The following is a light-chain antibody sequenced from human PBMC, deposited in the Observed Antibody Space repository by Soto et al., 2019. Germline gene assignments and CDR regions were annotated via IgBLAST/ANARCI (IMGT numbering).Light chain of an antibody. V-gene: IGLV3-21*02. CDR2: DDS. CDR3: QSYDSSLSGWV. CDR1: NIASQS. J-gene: IGLJ3*02. Sequence: SYELTQPPSVSVAPGQTARIACGGDNIASQSVHWYQQKPGQAPVLVVYDDSARPSGVPDRFSGSKSGTSASLAITGLQAEDEDDYYCQSYDSSLSGWVFGGGTKVTVL.